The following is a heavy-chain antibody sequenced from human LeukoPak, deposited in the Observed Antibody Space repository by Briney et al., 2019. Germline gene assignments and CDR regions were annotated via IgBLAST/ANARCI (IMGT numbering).Heavy chain of an antibody. CDR1: GYTFTSYD. D-gene: IGHD7-27*01. CDR2: MSPNSGDT. J-gene: IGHJ4*02. V-gene: IGHV1-8*01. Sequence: ASVTVSCTASGYTFTSYDINWVRPATGQGLEWMGWMSPNSGDTGYAQKFQGRVTMTRDTSISTAFMELTSLKSEDTAVYYCVRGPPNWGFDFWGQGALVTVSS. CDR3: VRGPPNWGFDF.